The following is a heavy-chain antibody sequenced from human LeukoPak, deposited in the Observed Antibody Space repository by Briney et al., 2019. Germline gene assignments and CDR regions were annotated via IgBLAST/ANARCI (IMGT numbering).Heavy chain of an antibody. J-gene: IGHJ4*02. Sequence: GGSLRLSCAASGFTFSSYAMHWVRQAPGKGLEWVAVISYDGSNKYYADSVKGRFTISRDNSKNTLYLQMNSLRGEDTAVYYCAKGPRTVRFGDRHKGMFDYWGQGTLVTVSS. CDR3: AKGPRTVRFGDRHKGMFDY. CDR2: ISYDGSNK. V-gene: IGHV3-30*04. D-gene: IGHD3-10*01. CDR1: GFTFSSYA.